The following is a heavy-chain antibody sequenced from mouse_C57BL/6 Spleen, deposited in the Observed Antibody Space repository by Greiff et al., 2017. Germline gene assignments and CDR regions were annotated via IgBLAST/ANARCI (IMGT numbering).Heavy chain of an antibody. D-gene: IGHD1-1*01. CDR2: IYPGDGDT. Sequence: QVQLQPSGAELVKPGASVKISCKASGYAFSSYWMNWVKQRPGKGLEWIGQIYPGDGDTNYNGKFKGKATLTADKSSSTAYMQLSSLTSEDSAVYFCARGGTYYYGSSYYAMDYWGQGTSVTVSS. V-gene: IGHV1-80*01. CDR3: ARGGTYYYGSSYYAMDY. CDR1: GYAFSSYW. J-gene: IGHJ4*01.